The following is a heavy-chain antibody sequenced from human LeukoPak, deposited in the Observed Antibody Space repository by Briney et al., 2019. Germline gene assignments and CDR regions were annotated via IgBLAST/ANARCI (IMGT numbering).Heavy chain of an antibody. CDR1: GFTFDNYA. CDR2: ITGDGGST. Sequence: GGSLRLSCAASGFTFDNYAMHWVRQAPGKGLEWVSIITGDGGSTYYADSVKGRFTISRDNSKSSLYLQMNSLRTEDTALYYCARESGYSYGHIYDYYYYMDVWGKGTTVTVSS. D-gene: IGHD5-18*01. V-gene: IGHV3-43*02. CDR3: ARESGYSYGHIYDYYYYMDV. J-gene: IGHJ6*03.